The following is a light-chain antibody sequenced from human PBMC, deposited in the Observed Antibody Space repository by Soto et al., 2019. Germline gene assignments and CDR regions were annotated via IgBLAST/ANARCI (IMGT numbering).Light chain of an antibody. Sequence: QAVLTQPASVSGSPGQSITISCTGTSSDGWGYNYVSWYQQHPGKAPKVMIYDVNNRPSGVSNRFSGSKSGNTASLTISGLQAEDEADYYCSSYTSSSTLYVFGPGTKVTVL. CDR2: DVN. CDR1: SSDGWGYNY. CDR3: SSYTSSSTLYV. J-gene: IGLJ1*01. V-gene: IGLV2-14*01.